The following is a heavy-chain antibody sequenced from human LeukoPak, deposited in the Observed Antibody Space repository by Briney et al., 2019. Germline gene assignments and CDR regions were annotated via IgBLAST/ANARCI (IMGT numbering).Heavy chain of an antibody. CDR2: INHSGST. CDR3: ARNWGSR. D-gene: IGHD7-27*01. V-gene: IGHV4-34*01. CDR1: GGSFSGYY. Sequence: SETLSLTCAVYGGSFSGYYWSWIRQPPGKGLEWSGEINHSGSTNYNPSLKSRVTISVDTSKNQFSLKLSSVTAADTAVYYCARNWGSRWGQGTLVTVSS. J-gene: IGHJ4*02.